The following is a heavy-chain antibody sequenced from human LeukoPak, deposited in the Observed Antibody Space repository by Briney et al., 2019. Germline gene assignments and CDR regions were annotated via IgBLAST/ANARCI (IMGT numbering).Heavy chain of an antibody. D-gene: IGHD6-13*01. J-gene: IGHJ6*03. Sequence: GESLKISCKGSGYSFTSYWIGWLRQMPGKGLEWMGIIYPGDSDTRYSPSFQGQVTISADKSISTAYLQWSSLKASDTAMYYCARRSSSLDYYYYMDVWGKGTTVTVSS. CDR1: GYSFTSYW. V-gene: IGHV5-51*03. CDR2: IYPGDSDT. CDR3: ARRSSSLDYYYYMDV.